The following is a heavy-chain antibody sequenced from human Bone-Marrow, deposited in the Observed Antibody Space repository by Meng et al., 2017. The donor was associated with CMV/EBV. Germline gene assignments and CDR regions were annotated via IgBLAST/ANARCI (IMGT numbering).Heavy chain of an antibody. Sequence: SVKVSCKASGGTFSSYAISWVRQAPGQGLEWMGGVIPIFGTANYAQKFQGRVTITTDESTSTAYMELSSLRAEDTAVYYCAGPSVRFFSTWGQGTLVTVSS. CDR3: AGPSVRFFST. CDR1: GGTFSSYA. J-gene: IGHJ5*02. D-gene: IGHD3-3*01. V-gene: IGHV1-69*05. CDR2: VIPIFGTA.